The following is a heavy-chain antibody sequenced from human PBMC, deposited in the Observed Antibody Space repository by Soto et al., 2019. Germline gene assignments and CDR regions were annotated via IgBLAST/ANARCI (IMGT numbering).Heavy chain of an antibody. CDR2: IYYSGST. CDR1: GSSISSSSYY. CDR3: ARHRIRGYCSGGSCYPVGMDV. Sequence: SETLSLTCSVSGSSISSSSYYWGWIRQPPGKGLEWIGSIYYSGSTYYNPSLKSRVTISVDTSKNQFSLKLSSVTAADTAVYYCARHRIRGYCSGGSCYPVGMDVWGQGTTVTVSS. V-gene: IGHV4-39*01. D-gene: IGHD2-15*01. J-gene: IGHJ6*02.